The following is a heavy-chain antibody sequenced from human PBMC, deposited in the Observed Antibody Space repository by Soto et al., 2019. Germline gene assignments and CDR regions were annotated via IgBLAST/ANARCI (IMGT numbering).Heavy chain of an antibody. CDR1: GFTFSTYA. V-gene: IGHV3-23*01. J-gene: IGHJ4*02. CDR3: AKASSSSWGVFDY. Sequence: EVQLLESGGGLVQPGGSLRLSCAASGFTFSTYAMTWVRQAPGKGLEWVSHISGNSGSKYFADSVKGRFTISRDNSKNTLYLRTNSLRAEDTAVYYCAKASSSSWGVFDYWGQGTLITVSS. D-gene: IGHD6-13*01. CDR2: ISGNSGSK.